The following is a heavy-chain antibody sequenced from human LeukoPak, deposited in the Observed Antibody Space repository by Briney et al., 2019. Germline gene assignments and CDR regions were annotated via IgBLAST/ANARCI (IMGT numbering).Heavy chain of an antibody. D-gene: IGHD3-10*01. V-gene: IGHV4-38-2*02. CDR2: IYHIGST. Sequence: SETLSPTCSVSGYSISRGYYWAWIRQPPGKGLEWIGTIYHIGSTYYTPSLVSRVSLSVDTSKNEFSLNLRSVTAADTAVYYCARAGWIITSGIDYWGQGALVTVSS. CDR3: ARAGWIITSGIDY. J-gene: IGHJ4*02. CDR1: GYSISRGYY.